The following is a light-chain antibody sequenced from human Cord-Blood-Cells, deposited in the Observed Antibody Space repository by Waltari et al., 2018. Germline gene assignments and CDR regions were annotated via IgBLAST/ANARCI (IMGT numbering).Light chain of an antibody. CDR2: WAS. CDR3: QQYYSTPYT. Sequence: DIVMTQSPDSLAVSLGERATIKCKSSQSVLYSSNNKNYLAWYKHKPGQPPKLLIYWASTRESGVPDRVSGSGSWTDFTLTISSLQAEDVAVYYCQQYYSTPYTFGQGTKLEIK. CDR1: QSVLYSSNNKNY. J-gene: IGKJ2*01. V-gene: IGKV4-1*01.